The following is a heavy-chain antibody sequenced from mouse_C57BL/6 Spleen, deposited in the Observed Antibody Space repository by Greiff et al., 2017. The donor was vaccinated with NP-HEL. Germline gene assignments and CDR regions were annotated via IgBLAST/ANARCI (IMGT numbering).Heavy chain of an antibody. CDR2: IDPEDGET. D-gene: IGHD1-1*01. V-gene: IGHV14-2*01. Sequence: EVQGGESGAELVKPGASVKLSCTASGFNIKDYYMHWVKQRTEQGLEWIGRIDPEDGETKYAPKFQGKATITADTSSNTAYLQLSSLTSEDTAVYYCARPSYYGSSYAYAMDYWGQGTSVTVSS. J-gene: IGHJ4*01. CDR1: GFNIKDYY. CDR3: ARPSYYGSSYAYAMDY.